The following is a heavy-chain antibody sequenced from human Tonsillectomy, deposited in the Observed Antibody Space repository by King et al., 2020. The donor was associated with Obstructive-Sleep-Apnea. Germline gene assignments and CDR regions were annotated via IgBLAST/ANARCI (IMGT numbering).Heavy chain of an antibody. V-gene: IGHV4-39*01. D-gene: IGHD5-24*01. CDR3: ARHDENGDGYNKFPEHYDL. CDR2: LYYSGTT. Sequence: QLQESGPGLVKPSETLSLTCNVSGGSISGRKYYWDWIRQAPGKGLEWIGTLYYSGTTFYNPSLKSRVTISVDTSKNQFFLKLTSVTAADTAVYFCARHDENGDGYNKFPEHYDLWGRGTRVTVSS. CDR1: GGSISGRKYY. J-gene: IGHJ2*01.